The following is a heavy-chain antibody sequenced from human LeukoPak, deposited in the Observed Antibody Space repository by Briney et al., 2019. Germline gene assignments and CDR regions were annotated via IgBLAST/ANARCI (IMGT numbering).Heavy chain of an antibody. CDR1: GFTFSDYA. V-gene: IGHV3-23*01. D-gene: IGHD2-15*01. J-gene: IGHJ4*02. Sequence: GGSLRLSCAASGFTFSDYAISWVRQSPGNGLESFSSIIDSVGSTYYADSVKGQFTISRDNSTNTLSLQMNGLRAEDTAVYYCANSRLLYHFDYWGQGTLVTVSS. CDR3: ANSRLLYHFDY. CDR2: IIDSVGST.